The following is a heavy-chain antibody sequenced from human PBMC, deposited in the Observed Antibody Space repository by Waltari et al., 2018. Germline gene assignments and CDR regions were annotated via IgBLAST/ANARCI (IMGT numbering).Heavy chain of an antibody. J-gene: IGHJ6*03. V-gene: IGHV3-74*01. D-gene: IGHD2-15*01. CDR3: AREGPQLSDYMDV. CDR2: INKDGSSI. Sequence: EVQLVESGGRLVTPGGPLRISCAVSGFTFSNSWMHWVRQAPGKGLVWVSRINKDGSSISYADSVEGRFTISRDNAKKTLYLQMNSLRAEDTGVYYCAREGPQLSDYMDVWGKGTTVNVSS. CDR1: GFTFSNSW.